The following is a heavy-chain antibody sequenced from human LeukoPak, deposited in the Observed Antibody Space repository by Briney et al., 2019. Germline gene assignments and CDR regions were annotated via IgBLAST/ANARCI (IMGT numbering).Heavy chain of an antibody. D-gene: IGHD2-2*02. CDR1: GGSFSGYY. CDR3: ARGQYCSSTSCYSTHLLSSRRYYYYGMDV. Sequence: PSETLSLTCAVYGGSFSGYYWSWIRQPPGKGLEWIGEINHSGSTNYNPSLKSRVTISVHTSKNQFSLKLSSVTAADTAVYYCARGQYCSSTSCYSTHLLSSRRYYYYGMDVWGQGTTVTVSS. CDR2: INHSGST. J-gene: IGHJ6*02. V-gene: IGHV4-34*01.